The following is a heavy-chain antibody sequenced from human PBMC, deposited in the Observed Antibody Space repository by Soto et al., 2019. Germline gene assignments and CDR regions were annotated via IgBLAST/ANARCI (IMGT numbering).Heavy chain of an antibody. CDR2: FIGSGGST. CDR1: GCTFSSYS. CDR3: AKGGPLRQWLVRGKDYYGMDV. J-gene: IGHJ6*02. Sequence: GGSLRLSCSASGCTFSSYSMSSVRQAPGKWLEWVSAFIGSGGSTYYADSVKGRFTISRDNSKNTLYLQMNSLRAEDTAGYYYAKGGPLRQWLVRGKDYYGMDVWGQGTTVTVSS. V-gene: IGHV3-23*01. D-gene: IGHD6-19*01.